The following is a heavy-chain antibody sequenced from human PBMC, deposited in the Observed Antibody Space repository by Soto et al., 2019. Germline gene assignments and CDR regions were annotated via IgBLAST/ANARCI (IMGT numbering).Heavy chain of an antibody. CDR2: ISGGGSST. Sequence: WVRKNTGKGLEWVSTISGGGSSTQYNPSLKSRVTISVDTSKNQFSLKLSSVTAADTAVYYCARPQDILTGYKYNWFDPWGQGTLVTVSS. D-gene: IGHD3-9*01. V-gene: IGHV4-39*01. CDR3: ARPQDILTGYKYNWFDP. J-gene: IGHJ5*02.